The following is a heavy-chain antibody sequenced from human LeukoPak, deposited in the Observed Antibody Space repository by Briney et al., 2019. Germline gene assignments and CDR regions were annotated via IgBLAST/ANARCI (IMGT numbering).Heavy chain of an antibody. D-gene: IGHD2-15*01. CDR2: IWYDGSNK. Sequence: QPGGSLRLSCAASGFTFSSYGMHWVRQAPGKGLEWVAVIWYDGSNKYYADSVKGRFTISRDNSKNTLYLQMNSLRAEDTAVYYCARDRDLGGSCLDYWGQGTLVTVSS. J-gene: IGHJ4*02. CDR3: ARDRDLGGSCLDY. CDR1: GFTFSSYG. V-gene: IGHV3-33*01.